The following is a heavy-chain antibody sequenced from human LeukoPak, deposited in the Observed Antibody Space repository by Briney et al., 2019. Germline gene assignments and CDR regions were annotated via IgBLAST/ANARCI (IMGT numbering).Heavy chain of an antibody. Sequence: HPGGSLRLSCAASGFTFSDYYMSWIRQAPGKGLEWVSYSSSSSSYTNYADSVKGRFTISRDNAKNSLYLQMNSLRAEDTAVYYCARASITMVRGVIGSLDYWGQGTLVTVSS. J-gene: IGHJ4*02. CDR3: ARASITMVRGVIGSLDY. V-gene: IGHV3-11*06. CDR2: SSSSSSYT. CDR1: GFTFSDYY. D-gene: IGHD3-10*01.